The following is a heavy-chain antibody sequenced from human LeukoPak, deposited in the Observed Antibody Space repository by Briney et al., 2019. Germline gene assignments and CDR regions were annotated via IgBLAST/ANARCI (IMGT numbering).Heavy chain of an antibody. V-gene: IGHV3-30*18. CDR2: ISYDESNI. CDR1: GFSLTSYG. D-gene: IGHD6-19*01. J-gene: IGHJ4*02. CDR3: AKSTVAGSSLDFDY. Sequence: GGSLRLSCAASGFSLTSYGIHWVRQAPGKGLEWVAVISYDESNIFYTDSVKGRLTISTDNSKNPLYMQMNSLRAEDTAVYYCAKSTVAGSSLDFDYWGQGTLVTVSS.